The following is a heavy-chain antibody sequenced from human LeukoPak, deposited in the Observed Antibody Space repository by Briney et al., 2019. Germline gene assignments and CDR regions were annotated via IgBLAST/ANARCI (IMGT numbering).Heavy chain of an antibody. CDR1: DGSISNYY. V-gene: IGHV4-59*01. Sequence: SETLSLTCTVSDGSISNYYWSWIRQPPGKGLEWIGYIYYSGTTNYNPSLKSRVTISVDTSKNQFSLKLSSVTAADTAVYYCARDPDPNDAFDIRGQGTMVTVSS. CDR3: ARDPDPNDAFDI. D-gene: IGHD4/OR15-4a*01. J-gene: IGHJ3*02. CDR2: IYYSGTT.